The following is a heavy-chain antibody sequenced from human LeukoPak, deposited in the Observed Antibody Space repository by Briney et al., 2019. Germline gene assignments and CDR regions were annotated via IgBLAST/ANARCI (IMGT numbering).Heavy chain of an antibody. D-gene: IGHD3-22*01. CDR3: ASTTLYYYDSSGYQFDY. CDR1: GGSISSYY. Sequence: PSETLSLTCTVSGGSISSYYWSWIRQPPGKGLEWIAYIYYSGSTNYNPSLKSRVTISVDTSKNQFSLKLSSVTAADTAVYYCASTTLYYYDSSGYQFDYWGQGTLVTVSS. V-gene: IGHV4-59*01. J-gene: IGHJ4*02. CDR2: IYYSGST.